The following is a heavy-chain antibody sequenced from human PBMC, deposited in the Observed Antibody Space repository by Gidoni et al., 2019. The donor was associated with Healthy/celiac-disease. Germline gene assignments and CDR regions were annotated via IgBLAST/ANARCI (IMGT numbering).Heavy chain of an antibody. CDR3: ARDRGDCGGDCYAYYFDY. V-gene: IGHV1-69*01. CDR1: GGTFSSYA. J-gene: IGHJ4*02. CDR2: IITIFGTA. Sequence: QVQQVQSGAEVKKPGSAVKVSCKASGGTFSSYANNWVRQAPGQGLEWMGGIITIFGTANYAQKFQGRVTITADESTSTAYMELSSLRSEDTAVYYCARDRGDCGGDCYAYYFDYWGQGTLVTVSS. D-gene: IGHD2-21*02.